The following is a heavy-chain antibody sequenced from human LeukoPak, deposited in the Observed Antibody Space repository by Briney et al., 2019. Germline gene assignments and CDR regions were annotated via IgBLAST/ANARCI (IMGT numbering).Heavy chain of an antibody. CDR1: GFTFSSHW. CDR2: IKQDGSEK. V-gene: IGHV3-7*01. J-gene: IGHJ4*02. Sequence: GGSLRLSCAASGFTFSSHWMSWVRQAPGKGLEWVANIKQDGSEKYYVDSVKGRFTISRDNAKNSLYLQVNSLRTEDTAVYYCARVWRGAFDYWGQGTLVTVSS. CDR3: ARVWRGAFDY. D-gene: IGHD1-1*01.